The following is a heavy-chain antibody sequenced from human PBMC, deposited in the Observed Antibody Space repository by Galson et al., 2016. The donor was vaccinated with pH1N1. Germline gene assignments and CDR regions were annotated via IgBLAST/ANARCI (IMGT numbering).Heavy chain of an antibody. Sequence: SCKAAGYSVTRYYMHWVRQAPGQGLEWMGIIDPSDGTTTYSQKFQGRIILTRDTSTYSVHMELTTLRPDDSATYFCARRYYFDYWGQGTLVTVSS. CDR3: ARRYYFDY. V-gene: IGHV1-46*01. CDR1: GYSVTRYY. J-gene: IGHJ4*02. CDR2: IDPSDGTT.